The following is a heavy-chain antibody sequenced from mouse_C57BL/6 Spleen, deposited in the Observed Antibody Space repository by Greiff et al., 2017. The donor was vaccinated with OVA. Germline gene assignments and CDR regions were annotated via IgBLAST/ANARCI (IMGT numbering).Heavy chain of an antibody. CDR1: GYSITSGYD. J-gene: IGHJ3*01. V-gene: IGHV3-1*01. CDR3: AREGHYGSSPWFAY. Sequence: VQLQQSGPGMVKPSQSLSLTCTVTGYSITSGYDWHWIRHFPGNKLEWMGYISYSGSTNYNPSLKSRISITHDTSKNHFFLKLNSVTTEDTATYYCAREGHYGSSPWFAYWGQGTLVTVSA. D-gene: IGHD1-1*01. CDR2: ISYSGST.